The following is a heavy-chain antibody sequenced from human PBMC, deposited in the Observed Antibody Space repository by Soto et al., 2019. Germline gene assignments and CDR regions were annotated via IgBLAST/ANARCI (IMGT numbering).Heavy chain of an antibody. V-gene: IGHV4-39*01. CDR1: GGSISSSSYY. CDR2: IYYSGST. D-gene: IGHD2-21*02. J-gene: IGHJ4*02. CDR3: ASRGGGDPRKDY. Sequence: QLQLQESGPGLVKPSETLSLTCTVSGGSISSSSYYWGWIRQPPGKGLEWIGSIYYSGSTYYNPSLKSRVTISGDTSKNQFSLKLSSVTAADTAVYYCASRGGGDPRKDYWGQGTLVTVSS.